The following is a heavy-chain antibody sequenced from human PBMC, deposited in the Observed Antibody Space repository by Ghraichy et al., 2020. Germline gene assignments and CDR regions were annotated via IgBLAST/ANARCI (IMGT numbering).Heavy chain of an antibody. D-gene: IGHD2/OR15-2a*01. CDR2: ISSSSSYI. Sequence: GGSLRLSCAASGFTFSSYSMNWVRQAPGKGLEWVSSISSSSSYIYYADSVKGRFTISRDNAKNSLYLQMNSLRAEDTAVYYCARAGGNIVLSPNDYWGQGTLVTVSS. CDR1: GFTFSSYS. J-gene: IGHJ4*02. V-gene: IGHV3-21*01. CDR3: ARAGGNIVLSPNDY.